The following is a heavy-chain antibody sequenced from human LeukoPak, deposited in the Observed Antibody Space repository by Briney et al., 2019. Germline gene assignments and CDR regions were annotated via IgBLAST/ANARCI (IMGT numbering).Heavy chain of an antibody. J-gene: IGHJ4*02. Sequence: SKTLSLTCGVYGGSFSGYYWSWIRQPAGKGLEWIGRIYTSGSTNYNPSLKSRVTISVDASKNQFSLKLSSVTAADTAVYYCAREVRGSSGWYGKYYFDYWGQGTLITVSS. V-gene: IGHV4-4*07. CDR2: IYTSGST. D-gene: IGHD6-19*01. CDR3: AREVRGSSGWYGKYYFDY. CDR1: GGSFSGYY.